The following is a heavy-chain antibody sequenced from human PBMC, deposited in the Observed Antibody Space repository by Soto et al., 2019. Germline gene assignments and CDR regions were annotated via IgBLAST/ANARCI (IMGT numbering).Heavy chain of an antibody. V-gene: IGHV3-72*01. CDR1: GFTFSDHY. CDR3: GREFGNNWDSHYLDC. D-gene: IGHD1-7*01. CDR2: IRDKGNSYTT. J-gene: IGHJ4*02. Sequence: PGGSLRLSCVASGFTFSDHYMDWVRQAPGRGLEWVGRIRDKGNSYTTEFAASVKGRFTISRDDSTNSLYLQMNSLITEDTAVYYCGREFGNNWDSHYLDCWGRGTLVTVSS.